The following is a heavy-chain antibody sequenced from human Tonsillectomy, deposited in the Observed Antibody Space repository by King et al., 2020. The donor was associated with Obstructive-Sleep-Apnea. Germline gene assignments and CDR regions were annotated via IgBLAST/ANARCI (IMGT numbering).Heavy chain of an antibody. V-gene: IGHV4-39*07. CDR3: AREGASGTNWIDP. J-gene: IGHJ5*02. Sequence: QLQESGPGLVKPSDTLSLTCTVSGGSISSSSFYWGWIRQPPGKGLEWIGSLSYTGSSNYNPSLKSRVTISVDTSKKQFSLKLCSVTAADTAVYYCAREGASGTNWIDPWGQGTLVTVSS. CDR2: LSYTGSS. D-gene: IGHD6-13*01. CDR1: GGSISSSSFY.